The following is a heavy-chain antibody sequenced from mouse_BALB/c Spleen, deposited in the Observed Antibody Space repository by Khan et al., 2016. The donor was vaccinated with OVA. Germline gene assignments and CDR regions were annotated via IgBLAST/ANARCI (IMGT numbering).Heavy chain of an antibody. V-gene: IGHV14-3*02. Sequence: VQLQQSGAELVKSGASVKLSCTASGLNIKDSYMHWLKQWPAQGLEWIGSIDPPNGHTNYDPKFQGKATITADTSSNTASLQLSSLPSEDPAVYYSARMARKWGQGTTLTVSS. CDR3: ARMARK. CDR1: GLNIKDSY. CDR2: IDPPNGHT. J-gene: IGHJ2*01.